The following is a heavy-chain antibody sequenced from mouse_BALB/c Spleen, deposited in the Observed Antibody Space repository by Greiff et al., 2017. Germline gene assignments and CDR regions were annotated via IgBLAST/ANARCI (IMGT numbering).Heavy chain of an antibody. CDR2: ISYSGST. V-gene: IGHV3-2*02. Sequence: EVKLMESGPGLVKPSQSLSLTCTVTGYSITSDYAWYWIRQIPGNKLGWVGYISYSGSTSYNPSLKSRISITRDTSKNQFYLQLNAVTTEDTATYYCARGDYGNYDFAYWGQGTLVTVSA. J-gene: IGHJ3*01. CDR3: ARGDYGNYDFAY. D-gene: IGHD2-1*01. CDR1: GYSITSDYA.